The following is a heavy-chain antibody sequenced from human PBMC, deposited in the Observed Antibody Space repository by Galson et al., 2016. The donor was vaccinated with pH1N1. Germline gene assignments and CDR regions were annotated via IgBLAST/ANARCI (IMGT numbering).Heavy chain of an antibody. CDR3: ARDVAPPGHYAMDV. CDR2: INPYSGDT. Sequence: SVKVSCKASGYTFTFTGYFIRWVRQAPGQGLEFEWMGRINPYSGDTDFAQNFQGRVTMTRDTSIGTAYMEVSRLTSDDTAIYYCARDVAPPGHYAMDVWGQGTTVTVSS. J-gene: IGHJ6*02. V-gene: IGHV1-2*06. CDR1: GYTFTFTGYF.